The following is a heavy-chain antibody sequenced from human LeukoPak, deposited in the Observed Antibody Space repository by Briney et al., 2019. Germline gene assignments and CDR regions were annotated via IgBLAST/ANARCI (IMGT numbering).Heavy chain of an antibody. J-gene: IGHJ6*02. CDR2: ISGSGGST. D-gene: IGHD5-18*01. V-gene: IGHV3-23*01. CDR3: ARDADVDTAMVTLIYYYYYGMDV. Sequence: GGSLRLSCAASGFTFSSYAMSWVRQAPGKGLEWVSAISGSGGSTYYADSVKGRFTISRDNAKNSLYLQMNSLRAEDTAVYYCARDADVDTAMVTLIYYYYYGMDVWGQGTTVTVSS. CDR1: GFTFSSYA.